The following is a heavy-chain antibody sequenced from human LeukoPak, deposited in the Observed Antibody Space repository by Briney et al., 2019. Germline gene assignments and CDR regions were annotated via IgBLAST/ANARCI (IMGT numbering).Heavy chain of an antibody. D-gene: IGHD5-24*01. CDR3: AKDRNAWPTNFDA. CDR2: ISSSGGTT. CDR1: GFTFSTYA. Sequence: GGSLRFSCAASGFTFSTYAVSWVRQAPGQGLELVSAISSSGGTTYYADSGKGRFSISRDNSKNTLYLQMNSLRAEDTAVYYCAKDRNAWPTNFDAWGQGTLVTVSA. J-gene: IGHJ4*02. V-gene: IGHV3-23*01.